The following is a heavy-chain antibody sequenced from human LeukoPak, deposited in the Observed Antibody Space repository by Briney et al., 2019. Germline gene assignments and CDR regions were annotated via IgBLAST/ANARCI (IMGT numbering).Heavy chain of an antibody. V-gene: IGHV3-21*01. J-gene: IGHJ4*02. CDR2: ISSSSSYI. D-gene: IGHD6-13*01. CDR1: GFTFSSYS. Sequence: GGSLRLSCAASGFTFSSYSMNWVRQAPGKGLEGVSSISSSSSYIYYADSVKGRFTISRDNAKNSLYLQMNSLRAEDTAVYYCARAAGPANGDYWGQGTLVTVSS. CDR3: ARAAGPANGDY.